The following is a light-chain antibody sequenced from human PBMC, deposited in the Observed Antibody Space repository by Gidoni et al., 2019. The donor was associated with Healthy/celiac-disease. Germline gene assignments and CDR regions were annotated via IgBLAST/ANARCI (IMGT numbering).Light chain of an antibody. V-gene: IGLV2-14*01. CDR1: SSHVAGYNY. J-gene: IGLJ2*01. Sequence: QPALTQPASVSVSPGHSLTTSCTGTSSHVAGYNYVSWYQQHPGKAPTHMIYDVINRPSGVSNRFSGSKSGDTASLTISGLQAEDEADYYCSSYTSSSTLGVVFGGGTKLTVL. CDR2: DVI. CDR3: SSYTSSSTLGVV.